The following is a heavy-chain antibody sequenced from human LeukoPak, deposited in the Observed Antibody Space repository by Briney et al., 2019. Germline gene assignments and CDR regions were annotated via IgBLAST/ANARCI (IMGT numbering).Heavy chain of an antibody. CDR3: ARGNPYYYGSGSPPSYFDY. J-gene: IGHJ4*02. D-gene: IGHD3-10*01. V-gene: IGHV4-30-2*01. CDR1: GGSISSGGYY. Sequence: PSETLSLTCTVSGGSISSGGYYWSWIRQPPGKGLEWIGYIYHSGSTYYNPSLKSRVTISVDRSKNQFSLKLSSVTAADTAVYYCARGNPYYYGSGSPPSYFDYWGQGTLVTVSS. CDR2: IYHSGST.